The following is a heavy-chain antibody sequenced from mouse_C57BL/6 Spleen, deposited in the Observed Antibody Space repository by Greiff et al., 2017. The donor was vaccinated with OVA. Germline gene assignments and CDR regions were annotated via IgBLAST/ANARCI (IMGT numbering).Heavy chain of an antibody. J-gene: IGHJ1*03. D-gene: IGHD1-1*01. CDR3: ARALLFFDV. CDR2: ISYDGSN. V-gene: IGHV3-6*01. Sequence: EVKLQESGPGLVKPSQSLSLTCSVTGYSITSGYYWNWIRQFPGNKLEWMGYISYDGSNNYNPSLKNRISITRDTSKNQFFLKLNSVTTEDTATYYCARALLFFDVWGTGTTVTVSS. CDR1: GYSITSGYY.